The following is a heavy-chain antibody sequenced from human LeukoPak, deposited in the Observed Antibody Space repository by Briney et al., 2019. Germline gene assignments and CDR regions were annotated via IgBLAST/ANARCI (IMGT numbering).Heavy chain of an antibody. V-gene: IGHV4-39*07. CDR1: GGSISSSSCN. J-gene: IGHJ4*02. CDR2: IYYSGST. D-gene: IGHD5-18*01. CDR3: ARGIEGYSYGYGTLDY. Sequence: PSETLSLTCTVSGGSISSSSCNWGWIRQPPGKGLEWIGSIYYSGSTYYNPSLKSRVTISVDTSKNQFSLKLSSVTAADTAVYYCARGIEGYSYGYGTLDYWGQGTLVTVSS.